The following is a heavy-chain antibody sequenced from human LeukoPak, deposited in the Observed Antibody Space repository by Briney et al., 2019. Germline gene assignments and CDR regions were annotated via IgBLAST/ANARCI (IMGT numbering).Heavy chain of an antibody. CDR3: APRDYYYYYYMDV. J-gene: IGHJ6*03. CDR1: GGSFSGYY. CDR2: INHSGST. Sequence: SETLSLTCAVYGGSFSGYYWSWIRQPPGKGLEWIGEINHSGSTNYNPSLKSRVTISVDTSKNQFSLKLSSVTAADTAVYYRAPRDYYYYYYMDVWGKGTTVTVSS. V-gene: IGHV4-34*01.